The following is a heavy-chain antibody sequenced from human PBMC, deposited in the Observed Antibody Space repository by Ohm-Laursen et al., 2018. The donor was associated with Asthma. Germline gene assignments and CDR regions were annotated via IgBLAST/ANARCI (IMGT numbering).Heavy chain of an antibody. CDR1: GGSVSSGSYY. CDR3: ARSDYGDYVDAFDI. D-gene: IGHD4-17*01. CDR2: IYYSGST. V-gene: IGHV4-61*01. Sequence: SETLSLTCTASGGSVSSGSYYWSWIRQPPGKGLEWIGYIYYSGSTNYNPSLKSRVTISVDTSKNQFSLKLSSVTAADTAVYYCARSDYGDYVDAFDIWGQGTMVTVSS. J-gene: IGHJ3*02.